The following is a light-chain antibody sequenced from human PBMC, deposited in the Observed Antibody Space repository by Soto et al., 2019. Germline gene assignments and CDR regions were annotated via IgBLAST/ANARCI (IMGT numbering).Light chain of an antibody. J-gene: IGKJ4*01. Sequence: DIVMTQSPDSLAVSLGERATINCKSSQSVLYSSNNKNYLAWYQQKPGQPPKLLIYWASTRESGVPDRFSGSGSGKDFTFTISSLQAEDVAVYYCQQYYSTLSLTFGGGTKVEIK. V-gene: IGKV4-1*01. CDR3: QQYYSTLSLT. CDR2: WAS. CDR1: QSVLYSSNNKNY.